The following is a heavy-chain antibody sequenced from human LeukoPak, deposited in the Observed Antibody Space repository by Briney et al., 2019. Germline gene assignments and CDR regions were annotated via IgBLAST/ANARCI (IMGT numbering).Heavy chain of an antibody. Sequence: SVKVSCKASGGTFSSYATSWVRQAPGQGLEWMGRIIPILGIANYAQKFQGRVTITADKSTSTAYMELSSLRSEDTAVYYCARGAVVVPAALDYWGQGTLVTVSS. CDR1: GGTFSSYA. V-gene: IGHV1-69*04. J-gene: IGHJ4*02. CDR2: IIPILGIA. CDR3: ARGAVVVPAALDY. D-gene: IGHD2-2*01.